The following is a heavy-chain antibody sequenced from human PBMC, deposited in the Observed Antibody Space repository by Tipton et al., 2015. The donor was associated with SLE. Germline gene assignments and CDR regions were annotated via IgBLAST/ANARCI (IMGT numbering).Heavy chain of an antibody. CDR1: GFTFSSYG. J-gene: IGHJ2*01. Sequence: SLRLSCAASGFTFSSYGMHWVRQAPGKGLEWVAVISYDGSNKYYADSVKGRFTISRDNSKNTVYLQMNSLRTEDTAIYYCAKDTGRGFFDLWGRGALVNVFS. V-gene: IGHV3-30*12. D-gene: IGHD3-10*01. CDR2: ISYDGSNK. CDR3: AKDTGRGFFDL.